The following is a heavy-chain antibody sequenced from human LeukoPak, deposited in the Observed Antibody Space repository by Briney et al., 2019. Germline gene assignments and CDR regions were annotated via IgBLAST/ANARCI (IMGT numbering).Heavy chain of an antibody. Sequence: SSETLSLTCTVSGGSISSGSYYWSWIRQPPGKGLEWIGEINHSGSTNYNPSLKSRVTISVDTSKNQFSLKLSSVTAADTAVYYCARKTYFYYGSGSYYNRKHHFDYWGQGTLVTVSS. D-gene: IGHD3-10*01. V-gene: IGHV4-39*07. CDR3: ARKTYFYYGSGSYYNRKHHFDY. CDR1: GGSISSGSYY. J-gene: IGHJ4*02. CDR2: INHSGST.